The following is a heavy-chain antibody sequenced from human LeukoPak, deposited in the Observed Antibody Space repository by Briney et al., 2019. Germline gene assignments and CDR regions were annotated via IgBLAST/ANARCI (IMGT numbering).Heavy chain of an antibody. CDR3: ARDLITDRTFDN. CDR2: IIPIFDTT. D-gene: IGHD5-24*01. V-gene: IGHV1-69*05. J-gene: IGHJ4*02. Sequence: GASVKVSCKTSGGTFSNYGINWVRQAPGQGLEWMGRIIPIFDTTNYAQKFKGRVTITTDVSTSTAYMELSSLRSEDTAVYYCARDLITDRTFDNWGQGALVTVSS. CDR1: GGTFSNYG.